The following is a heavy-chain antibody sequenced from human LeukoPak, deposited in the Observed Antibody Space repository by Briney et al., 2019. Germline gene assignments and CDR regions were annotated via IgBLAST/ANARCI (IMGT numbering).Heavy chain of an antibody. D-gene: IGHD6-19*01. J-gene: IGHJ4*02. CDR1: GYTFTSYD. CDR3: ARVTSAVAGGDY. Sequence: ASVKVSCKASGYTFTSYDINWVRQATGQGLEWMGWMNPNSGNTGYAQKFQGRVTITRNTSISTAYMELSSLRSEDTAVYYCARVTSAVAGGDYRGQGTLVTVSS. V-gene: IGHV1-8*03. CDR2: MNPNSGNT.